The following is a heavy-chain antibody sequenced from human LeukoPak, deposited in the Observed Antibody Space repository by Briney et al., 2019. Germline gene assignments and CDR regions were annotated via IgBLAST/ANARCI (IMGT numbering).Heavy chain of an antibody. D-gene: IGHD4-17*01. CDR3: ARSFKDYGDYGAFDI. V-gene: IGHV4-34*01. CDR2: INHSGST. J-gene: IGHJ3*02. Sequence: SETLSLTCAVYGGSFSGYYWSWIRQPPGKGLEWIGEINHSGSTNYNPSLKSRVTISVDTSKNQFSLKLSSVTAADTAVYYCARSFKDYGDYGAFDIWGQGTMVTVSS. CDR1: GGSFSGYY.